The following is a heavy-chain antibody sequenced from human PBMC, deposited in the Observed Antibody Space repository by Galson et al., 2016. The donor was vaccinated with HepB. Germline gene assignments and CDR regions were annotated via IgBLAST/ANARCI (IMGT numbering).Heavy chain of an antibody. Sequence: ETLSLTCAVSGGSISSNNWWSWVRQPPGKGLEWIGEIYHSGSTNYNPSLKSRVTISVDKSKNQFSLKLSSVTAADTAVYYCARDPLGVVVVAATKYYYGMDVWGQGTMVTVSS. CDR2: IYHSGST. CDR1: GGSISSNNW. CDR3: ARDPLGVVVVAATKYYYGMDV. D-gene: IGHD2-15*01. J-gene: IGHJ6*02. V-gene: IGHV4-4*02.